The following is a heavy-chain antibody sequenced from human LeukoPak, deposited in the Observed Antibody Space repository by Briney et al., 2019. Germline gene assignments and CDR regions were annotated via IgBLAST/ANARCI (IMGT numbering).Heavy chain of an antibody. CDR2: IYPGGSDT. CDR3: ARHPPYCRGGSCYGAFDI. J-gene: IGHJ3*02. CDR1: GYTFTSYW. Sequence: GESLKISCKGSGYTFTSYWIGWVRQMPGKGLEWMGIIYPGGSDTRYSPSFQGQVTMSADKSISTAYLQWSSLKASDTAMYYCARHPPYCRGGSCYGAFDIWGQGTMVTVSS. D-gene: IGHD2-15*01. V-gene: IGHV5-51*01.